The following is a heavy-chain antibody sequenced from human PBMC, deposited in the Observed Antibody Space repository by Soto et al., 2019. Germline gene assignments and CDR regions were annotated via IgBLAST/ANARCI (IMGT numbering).Heavy chain of an antibody. D-gene: IGHD1-1*01. CDR1: GYNFAGYW. CDR2: IYPSDSDT. Sequence: PGESLKISCKGSGYNFAGYWIAWVRQMPGKGLELMGIIYPSDSDTRYRPSFQGQVTISADKSISSAYLQWSSLRASDTAMHYCARGGLSTRTCDYWGQGTPVTVSS. CDR3: ARGGLSTRTCDY. J-gene: IGHJ4*02. V-gene: IGHV5-51*01.